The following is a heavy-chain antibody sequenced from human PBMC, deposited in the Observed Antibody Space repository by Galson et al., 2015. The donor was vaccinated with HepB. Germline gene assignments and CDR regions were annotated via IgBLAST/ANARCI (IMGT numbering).Heavy chain of an antibody. J-gene: IGHJ4*02. Sequence: SLRLSCAASGFTFSDYYMSWIRQAPGKGLEWVSYISSSSSYTNYADSVKGRFTISRDNAKNSLYLQMNSLRAEDAAVYYCARVPNSGYDLGGIFDYWGQGTLVTVSS. CDR1: GFTFSDYY. D-gene: IGHD5-12*01. CDR2: ISSSSSYT. CDR3: ARVPNSGYDLGGIFDY. V-gene: IGHV3-11*05.